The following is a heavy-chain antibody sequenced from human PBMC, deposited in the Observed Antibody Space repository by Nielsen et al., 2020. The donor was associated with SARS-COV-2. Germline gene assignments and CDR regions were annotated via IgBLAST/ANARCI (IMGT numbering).Heavy chain of an antibody. V-gene: IGHV3-9*01. Sequence: SLKISCAASGFTFDDYAMHWVRQAPGKGLEWVSGISWNSGSIGYADSVKGRFTISRDNAKNSLYLQMNSLRAEDTALYYCAKAPSPYSSSSEYFQHWGQGTLVTVSS. D-gene: IGHD6-13*01. CDR3: AKAPSPYSSSSEYFQH. CDR1: GFTFDDYA. CDR2: ISWNSGSI. J-gene: IGHJ1*01.